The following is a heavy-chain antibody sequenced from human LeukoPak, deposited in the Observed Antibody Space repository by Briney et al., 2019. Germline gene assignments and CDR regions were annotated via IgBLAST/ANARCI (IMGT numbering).Heavy chain of an antibody. CDR2: ISSSSSYI. D-gene: IGHD1-1*01. CDR1: GFTFSSYS. J-gene: IGHJ4*02. Sequence: PGGSLRLSCAASGFTFSSYSMNWVRQAPGKGLEWVSSISSSSSYIYYADSVKGRLTISRDNAKNSLYLQMNSLRAEDTAAYYCARDHWNEPFDYWGQGTLVTVSS. CDR3: ARDHWNEPFDY. V-gene: IGHV3-21*01.